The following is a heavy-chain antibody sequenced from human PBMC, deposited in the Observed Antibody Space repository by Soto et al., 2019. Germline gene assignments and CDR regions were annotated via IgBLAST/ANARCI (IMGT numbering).Heavy chain of an antibody. CDR2: IDGSGQTT. Sequence: GGSLRLSCAASGFTFSTHAMTWVRQAPGKGLEWVSSIDGSGQTTYYADSVKGRFTISRDNSKNTLYLQVNSLGAEDTATYFCAKGNTWYNFNYWGQGTLVTVSS. CDR1: GFTFSTHA. CDR3: AKGNTWYNFNY. V-gene: IGHV3-23*01. J-gene: IGHJ4*02. D-gene: IGHD6-13*01.